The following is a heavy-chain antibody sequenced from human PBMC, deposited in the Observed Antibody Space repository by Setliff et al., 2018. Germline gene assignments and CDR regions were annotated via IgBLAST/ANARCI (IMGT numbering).Heavy chain of an antibody. CDR3: ARAFTYYNFWSGYGYGMDV. Sequence: LSLTCTVSGGSIRSGSYYWSWIRQPAGKGLEWIGRIYTSGSTNYNPSLKSRVTISVDTSKNQFSLKLSSVTAADTAVYYCARAFTYYNFWSGYGYGMDVWGQGTTVTVSS. V-gene: IGHV4-61*02. CDR1: GGSIRSGSYY. J-gene: IGHJ6*02. CDR2: IYTSGST. D-gene: IGHD3-3*01.